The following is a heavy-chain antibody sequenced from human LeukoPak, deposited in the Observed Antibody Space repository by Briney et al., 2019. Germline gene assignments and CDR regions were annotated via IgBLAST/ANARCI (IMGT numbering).Heavy chain of an antibody. CDR3: AKAPVTTCRGAYCYPFDY. CDR2: ISDSGNT. Sequence: TGGSLRLSCAASGFTLSSYAMSWVRQAPGEGLEWVSAISDSGNTYHADSVKGRFTISRDSSKNTLFLQMNRLRPEDAAVYYCAKAPVTTCRGAYCYPFDYWGQGTLVTVSS. V-gene: IGHV3-23*01. D-gene: IGHD2-21*01. J-gene: IGHJ4*02. CDR1: GFTLSSYA.